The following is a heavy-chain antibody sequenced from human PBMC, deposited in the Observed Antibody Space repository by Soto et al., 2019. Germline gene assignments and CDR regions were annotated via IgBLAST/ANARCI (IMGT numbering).Heavy chain of an antibody. D-gene: IGHD4-17*01. V-gene: IGHV4-39*07. CDR3: ARGRGGGDLDY. Sequence: SETLSLTCTVSGGSISSSSYYWGWIRQPPGKGLEWIGSIFYSGSTNYNPSLKSRVTISVDTSKNQFSLKLSSVTAADTAVYYCARGRGGGDLDYWGQGTLVTVSS. CDR1: GGSISSSSYY. CDR2: IFYSGST. J-gene: IGHJ4*02.